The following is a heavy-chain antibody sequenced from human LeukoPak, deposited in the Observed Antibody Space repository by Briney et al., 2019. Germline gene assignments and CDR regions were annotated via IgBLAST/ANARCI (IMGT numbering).Heavy chain of an antibody. Sequence: SETLSLTCAVYGGSFSGYYWSWIRQPPGKGLEWIGEINHSGSTNYNPSLKSRVTISVDTSKNQFSLKLSSVTAADTAVYYCARADRPDILTGYYNWGQGTLVTVSS. V-gene: IGHV4-34*01. J-gene: IGHJ4*02. CDR2: INHSGST. D-gene: IGHD3-9*01. CDR1: GGSFSGYY. CDR3: ARADRPDILTGYYN.